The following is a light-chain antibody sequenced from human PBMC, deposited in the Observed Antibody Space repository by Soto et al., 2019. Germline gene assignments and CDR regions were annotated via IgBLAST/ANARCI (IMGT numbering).Light chain of an antibody. CDR2: KVS. J-gene: IGKJ2*01. CDR1: QNLLYSDGNTY. V-gene: IGKV2-30*01. CDR3: MQPTHLPYP. Sequence: DAVMTQSPVSLPVTLGQPASISCKSSQNLLYSDGNTYLNWFQQRPGQSPRRLIAKVSNRDSGVPDRFSGSGSGTDFTLKISRVEAYYVGIYYCMQPTHLPYPFCQGPKSDIK.